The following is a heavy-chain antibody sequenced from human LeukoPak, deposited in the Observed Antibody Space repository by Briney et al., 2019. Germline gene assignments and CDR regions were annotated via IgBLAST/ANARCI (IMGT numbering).Heavy chain of an antibody. CDR1: GGSISSSNW. D-gene: IGHD6-13*01. CDR2: IYHSGST. Sequence: PSETLSLTCAVSGGSISSSNWWSWVRQPPGKGLEWIGEIYHSGSTNYNPSLKSRVTISVDKSKNQFSLKLSSVTAADTAVYYCARGESKPEKYSSSWYDYWGQGTLVTVSS. J-gene: IGHJ4*02. CDR3: ARGESKPEKYSSSWYDY. V-gene: IGHV4-4*02.